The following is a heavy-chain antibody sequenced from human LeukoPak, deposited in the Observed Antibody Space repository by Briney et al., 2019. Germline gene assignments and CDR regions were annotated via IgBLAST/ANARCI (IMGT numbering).Heavy chain of an antibody. D-gene: IGHD3-22*01. J-gene: IGHJ4*02. Sequence: GGSLRLSCAASGFTFSRYSMNWVRQAPGKGLEWVSSISSSRSYIYYADSVKGRVTISRDNAKNSLYLQMNSLRAEDTAVYYCARDSSGYYDFDYWGQGTLVTVSS. V-gene: IGHV3-21*01. CDR2: ISSSRSYI. CDR3: ARDSSGYYDFDY. CDR1: GFTFSRYS.